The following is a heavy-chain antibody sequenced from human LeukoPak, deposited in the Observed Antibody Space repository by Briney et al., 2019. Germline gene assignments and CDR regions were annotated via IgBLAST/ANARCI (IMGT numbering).Heavy chain of an antibody. CDR2: INHSGST. CDR1: GRSFSGYY. CDR3: ARGHWWFDP. Sequence: PSETLSLTCAVYGRSFSGYYWSWIRQPPGKGLEWIGEINHSGSTNYNPSLKSRVTISVDTSKNQFSLKLSSVTAADTAVYYCARGHWWFDPWGQGTLVTVSS. V-gene: IGHV4-34*01. J-gene: IGHJ5*02.